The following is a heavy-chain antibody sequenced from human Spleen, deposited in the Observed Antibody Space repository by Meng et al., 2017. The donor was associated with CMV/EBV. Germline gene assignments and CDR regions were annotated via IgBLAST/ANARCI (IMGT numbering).Heavy chain of an antibody. CDR1: GFTFSYFT. CDR3: ARELDSNSAYYFDY. Sequence: GGSLRLSCAASGFTFSYFTINWVRQAPGKGLEWVSSISSSSSYIYYADSVKGRFTISRDNAKNSLFLQMNSLTAEDTAVYYCARELDSNSAYYFDYWGQGTLVTVSS. D-gene: IGHD3-22*01. CDR2: ISSSSSYI. J-gene: IGHJ4*02. V-gene: IGHV3-21*01.